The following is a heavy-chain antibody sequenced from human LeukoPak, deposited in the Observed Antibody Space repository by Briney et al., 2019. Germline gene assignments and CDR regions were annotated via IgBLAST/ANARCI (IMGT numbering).Heavy chain of an antibody. CDR2: IIPIFGTA. Sequence: GASVKVPCKASGGTFSSYAISWVRQAPGQGLEWMGGIIPIFGTANYAQKFQGRVTITADESTSTAYMELSSLRSEDTAVYYCASGYLLGYSYGPDYYGMDVWGQGTTVTVSS. D-gene: IGHD5-18*01. CDR1: GGTFSSYA. CDR3: ASGYLLGYSYGPDYYGMDV. J-gene: IGHJ6*02. V-gene: IGHV1-69*13.